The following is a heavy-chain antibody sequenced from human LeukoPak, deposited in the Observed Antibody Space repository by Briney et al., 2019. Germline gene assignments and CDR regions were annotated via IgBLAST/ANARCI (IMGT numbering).Heavy chain of an antibody. J-gene: IGHJ5*02. CDR1: GYSFNSHW. Sequence: GESLKISCEGSGYSFNSHWIGWVRQMPGKGLEWMGIFHPGDSESRYSPSFQGQVTMSADQTITTAYLQWNSLKASDTAMYFCARTIAFYYDSSSYMDLWGQGTLVTVSS. CDR3: ARTIAFYYDSSSYMDL. D-gene: IGHD3-22*01. V-gene: IGHV5-51*01. CDR2: FHPGDSES.